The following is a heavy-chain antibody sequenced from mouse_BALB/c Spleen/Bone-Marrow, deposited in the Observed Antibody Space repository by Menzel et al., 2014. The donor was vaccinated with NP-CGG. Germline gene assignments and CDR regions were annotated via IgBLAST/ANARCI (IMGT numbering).Heavy chain of an antibody. CDR3: AIASKDGYYSYWYFDV. J-gene: IGHJ1*01. V-gene: IGHV1-9*01. CDR2: ILPGSGST. Sequence: QVQLKESGAELMKPGASVKISCKATGYTFSSYWIEWVKQRPGHGLEWIGEILPGSGSTNYNEKFKGKATFTADTSSNTAYKQLSSLTSEDPAVYYCAIASKDGYYSYWYFDVWGAGTTVTVSS. CDR1: GYTFSSYW. D-gene: IGHD2-3*01.